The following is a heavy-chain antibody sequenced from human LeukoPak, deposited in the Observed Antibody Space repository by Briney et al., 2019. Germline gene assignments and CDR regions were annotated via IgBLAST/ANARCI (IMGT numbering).Heavy chain of an antibody. J-gene: IGHJ4*02. CDR1: GGSISSGGYY. Sequence: PSRTLSLTCTVSGGSISSGGYYWSWIRQPPGKGLEWIGYIYHSGSTYYNPSLKSRVTISVDRSKNQFSLKLSSVTAADTAVYYCARDPGYSYGHDYWGQGTLVTVSS. CDR2: IYHSGST. D-gene: IGHD5-18*01. V-gene: IGHV4-30-2*01. CDR3: ARDPGYSYGHDY.